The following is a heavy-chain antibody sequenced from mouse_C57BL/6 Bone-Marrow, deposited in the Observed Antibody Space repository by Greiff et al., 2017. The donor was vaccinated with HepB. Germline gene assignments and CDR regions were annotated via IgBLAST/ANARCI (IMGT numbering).Heavy chain of an antibody. CDR3: ARGDYYGSVFDY. Sequence: DVQLVESGPGMVKPSQSLSLTCTVTGYSITSGYDWHWIRHFPGNKLEWMGYISYSGSTNYNPSLKSRISITHDTSKNHFFLKLKSVTTEDTATYYCARGDYYGSVFDYWGQGTTLTVSS. D-gene: IGHD1-1*01. V-gene: IGHV3-1*01. CDR1: GYSITSGYD. J-gene: IGHJ2*01. CDR2: ISYSGST.